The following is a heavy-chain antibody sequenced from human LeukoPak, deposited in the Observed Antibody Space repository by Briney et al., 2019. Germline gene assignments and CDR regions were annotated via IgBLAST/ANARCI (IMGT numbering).Heavy chain of an antibody. CDR1: GYTLTELS. J-gene: IGHJ4*02. CDR2: FDPEDGET. CDR3: ATGPPITIFGVVIRGYFDY. Sequence: ASVKVSCKVSGYTLTELSMHWVRQAPGKGLEWMGGFDPEDGETIYAQKFQGRVTMTEDTSTDTAYMELSSLRSEDTAVYYCATGPPITIFGVVIRGYFDYWGQGTLVTVSS. V-gene: IGHV1-24*01. D-gene: IGHD3-3*01.